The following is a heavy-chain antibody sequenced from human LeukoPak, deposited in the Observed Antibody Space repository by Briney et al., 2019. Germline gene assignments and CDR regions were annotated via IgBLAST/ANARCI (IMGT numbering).Heavy chain of an antibody. J-gene: IGHJ4*02. CDR3: AGDYGDCFDY. V-gene: IGHV1-69*06. D-gene: IGHD4-17*01. Sequence: PVASVKVSCKASGGTFSSYAISWVRQAPGQGLEWMGGIIPIFGTANYAQKFQGRVTITADKSTSTAYMELSSLRSEDTAVYYCAGDYGDCFDYWGQGTLVTVPS. CDR2: IIPIFGTA. CDR1: GGTFSSYA.